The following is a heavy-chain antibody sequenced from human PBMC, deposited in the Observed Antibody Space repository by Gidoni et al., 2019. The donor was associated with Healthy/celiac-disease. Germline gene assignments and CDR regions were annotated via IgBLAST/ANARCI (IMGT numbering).Heavy chain of an antibody. CDR2: IWYDGGNK. CDR1: GFPFGSYG. CDR3: VRGSGGDGHGYWGDS. D-gene: IGHD3-16*01. V-gene: IGHV3-33*01. Sequence: QVQLVEPGGGVVQPWTSLRLSGTASGFPFGSYGMHWVRQAPGKGLQWVAAIWYDGGNKYYEDSVKGRFTISRDNSKDTLYLQVNSLRVEDTALYFCVRGSGGDGHGYWGDSWGQGTVVTVSS. J-gene: IGHJ4*02.